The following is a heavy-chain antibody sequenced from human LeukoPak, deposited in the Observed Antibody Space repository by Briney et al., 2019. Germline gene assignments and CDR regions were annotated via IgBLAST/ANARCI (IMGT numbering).Heavy chain of an antibody. CDR3: VRRGDASSGWGDHDF. V-gene: IGHV3-23*01. CDR2: IGGSGDKT. D-gene: IGHD6-19*01. Sequence: GGSLRLSCAASGFTFNRNAISWVRQAPGKGLEWVSTIGGSGDKTFYADSVKGWFTISRDNSKNMVHLQMNSLTGEDTALYYCVRRGDASSGWGDHDFWGQGALVTVSS. CDR1: GFTFNRNA. J-gene: IGHJ4*02.